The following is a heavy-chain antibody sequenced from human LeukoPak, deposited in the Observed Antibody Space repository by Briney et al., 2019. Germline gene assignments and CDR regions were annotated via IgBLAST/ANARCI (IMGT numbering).Heavy chain of an antibody. CDR2: ISRSSYI. CDR1: GFTFSSYS. CDR3: AREGPYYYDSSSDV. Sequence: PGGSLRLSCAASGFTFSSYSMNWVRQAPGKGLEWVSSISRSSYIYYADSVKGRFTISRDNAKNSLYLQMNSLRAEDTAVYYCAREGPYYYDSSSDVWGQGTTVTVSS. J-gene: IGHJ6*02. D-gene: IGHD3-22*01. V-gene: IGHV3-21*01.